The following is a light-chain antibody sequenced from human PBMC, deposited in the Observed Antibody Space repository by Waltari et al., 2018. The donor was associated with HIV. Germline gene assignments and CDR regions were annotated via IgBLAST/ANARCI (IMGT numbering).Light chain of an antibody. Sequence: DIQVIQSPFSLSVSVGDRVTITCQASPHIATNLNWFHQNPGNAPKLRINDVSKLETGVPSKFTGGGSGATFTFTITSLRPEGIATYYCLQYDYLPLTFGGGNKVELK. CDR1: PHIATN. V-gene: IGKV1-33*01. CDR2: DVS. J-gene: IGKJ4*01. CDR3: LQYDYLPLT.